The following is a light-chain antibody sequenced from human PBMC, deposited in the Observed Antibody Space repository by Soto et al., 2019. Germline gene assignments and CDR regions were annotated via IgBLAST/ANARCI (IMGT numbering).Light chain of an antibody. CDR2: DVS. CDR1: RSDIGGYKF. V-gene: IGLV2-14*03. Sequence: QSALTQPASVSGSPGQSITISCTGTRSDIGGYKFVSWYQQHPGKAPKLMIYDVSNRPSGVSIRFSGSKSGNTASLTISGLQAEDEADYYCSSYTDSSTVFGGGTKVTVL. J-gene: IGLJ3*02. CDR3: SSYTDSSTV.